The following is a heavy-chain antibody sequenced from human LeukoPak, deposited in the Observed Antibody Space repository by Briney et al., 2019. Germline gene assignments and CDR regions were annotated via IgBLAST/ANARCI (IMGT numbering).Heavy chain of an antibody. CDR1: GYTFSSYY. CDR3: ARATSVRGFSLGDPDYNWFDP. J-gene: IGHJ5*02. Sequence: ASVKVSCKASGYTFSSYYMHWVRQAPGQGLEWMGIINPSGDNTRYAQKFQGRVTMTRDTSTSTVYMELSSLRSDDTAVYYCARATSVRGFSLGDPDYNWFDPWGQGTLVTVSS. V-gene: IGHV1-46*01. D-gene: IGHD3-10*01. CDR2: INPSGDNT.